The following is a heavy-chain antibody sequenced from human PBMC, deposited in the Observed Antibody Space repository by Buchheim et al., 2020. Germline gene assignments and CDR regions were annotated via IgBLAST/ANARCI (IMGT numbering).Heavy chain of an antibody. J-gene: IGHJ4*02. V-gene: IGHV3-66*01. CDR3: ARTNYYDSSGYYFDDY. D-gene: IGHD3-22*01. CDR1: GFTVSSNY. Sequence: EVQLVESGGGLVQPGGSLRLSCAASGFTVSSNYMSWVRQAPGKGLEWVSVIYSGGSTYYADSVKGRFTISRDNSKNTLCLQMNSLRAEDTAVYYCARTNYYDSSGYYFDDYWGQGTL. CDR2: IYSGGST.